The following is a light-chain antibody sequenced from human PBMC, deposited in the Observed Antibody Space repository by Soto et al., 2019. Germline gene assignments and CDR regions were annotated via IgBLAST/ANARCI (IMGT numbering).Light chain of an antibody. V-gene: IGKV3-11*01. J-gene: IGKJ2*01. CDR3: QQPYT. CDR1: QSVSSY. Sequence: EIVLTQSPATLSLSPGERATLSCRASQSVSSYLAWYQQKPGQAPRLLIYDASNRATGIPARFSGSGSGTAFTLTISSLEPEDFAVYYCQQPYTFGPGTKLEIK. CDR2: DAS.